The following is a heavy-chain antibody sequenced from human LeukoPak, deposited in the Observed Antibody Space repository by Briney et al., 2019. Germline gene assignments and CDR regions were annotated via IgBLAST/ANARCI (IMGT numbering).Heavy chain of an antibody. CDR3: ARQVKGQKGPHYYFDY. J-gene: IGHJ4*02. Sequence: SETLSLTCTVSGGSISSYYWSWIRQPPGKGLEWIGYIYYSGSTNYDPSLKSRVTISVDTSKNQFSLKLSSVTAADTAVYYCARQVKGQKGPHYYFDYWGQGTLVTVSS. V-gene: IGHV4-59*08. CDR1: GGSISSYY. CDR2: IYYSGST.